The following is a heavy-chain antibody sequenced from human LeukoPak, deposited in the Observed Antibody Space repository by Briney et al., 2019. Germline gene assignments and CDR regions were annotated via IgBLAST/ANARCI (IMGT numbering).Heavy chain of an antibody. CDR3: ARRIEYSGLPFDY. Sequence: PGESLKISCKGSGHSFTNYWIGWVRQMPGRGLEWMGIIYPGDSDTRYSPSFQGQVTISVDKSISTAYLQWSSLKASDTAMYYCARRIEYSGLPFDYWGQGTLVTVSS. J-gene: IGHJ4*02. CDR1: GHSFTNYW. CDR2: IYPGDSDT. D-gene: IGHD6-6*01. V-gene: IGHV5-51*01.